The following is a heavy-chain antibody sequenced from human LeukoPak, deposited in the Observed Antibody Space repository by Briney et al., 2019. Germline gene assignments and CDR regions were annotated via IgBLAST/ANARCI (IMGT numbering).Heavy chain of an antibody. V-gene: IGHV3-30*04. J-gene: IGHJ4*02. Sequence: GGSLRLSCAASGFPFSGFAIHWVRQAPGKGLEWLAAISKDGTNKYYAGSMKGRFTISRDNSKNTLYLQIQSLRPEDTAVYYCARLRLWFAEPLDSWGQGTLVTVSS. CDR2: ISKDGTNK. CDR3: ARLRLWFAEPLDS. D-gene: IGHD3-10*01. CDR1: GFPFSGFA.